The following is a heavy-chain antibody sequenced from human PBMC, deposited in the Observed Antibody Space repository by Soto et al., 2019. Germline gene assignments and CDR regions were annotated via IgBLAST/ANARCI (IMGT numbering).Heavy chain of an antibody. J-gene: IGHJ4*02. D-gene: IGHD3-16*01. CDR3: AKVWGGEKRGGNDY. Sequence: EVQLLESGGGLVQPGGSLRLSCAASGFTFSSYAMSWVRQAPGKGLEWVSAISGSGGSTYYADSVKGRFTISRDNAKNTRYLQRNSLRAEDTAVEYGAKVWGGEKRGGNDYWGQGTLVTVSS. CDR1: GFTFSSYA. CDR2: ISGSGGST. V-gene: IGHV3-23*01.